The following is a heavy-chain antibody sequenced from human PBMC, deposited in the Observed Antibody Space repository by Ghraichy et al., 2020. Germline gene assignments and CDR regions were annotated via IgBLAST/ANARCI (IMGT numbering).Heavy chain of an antibody. CDR2: ISDSGGST. CDR1: GFTFSSYA. CDR3: AKGAGYSTNWFDP. D-gene: IGHD6-13*01. V-gene: IGHV3-23*01. J-gene: IGHJ5*02. Sequence: GGSLRLSCAASGFTFSSYAMSWVRQAPGKGLEWVSGISDSGGSTDYADSVKGRFTISRDNSKNTLYLQMNSLRADDTAVYYCAKGAGYSTNWFDPWGQGTLVTVSS.